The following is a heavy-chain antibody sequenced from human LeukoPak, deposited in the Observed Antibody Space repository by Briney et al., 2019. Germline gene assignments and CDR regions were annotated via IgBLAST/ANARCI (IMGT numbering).Heavy chain of an antibody. Sequence: SETLSLTCTVSGGSISSYYWSWIRQPAGKGLEWIGRIYTSGSTNYNPSLKSRVTISVDTSKNQFSLKLSSVTAADTAVYYCARGNFFCSGGSCTSAFDIWGQGTMVTVSS. CDR2: IYTSGST. J-gene: IGHJ3*02. V-gene: IGHV4-4*07. D-gene: IGHD2-15*01. CDR3: ARGNFFCSGGSCTSAFDI. CDR1: GGSISSYY.